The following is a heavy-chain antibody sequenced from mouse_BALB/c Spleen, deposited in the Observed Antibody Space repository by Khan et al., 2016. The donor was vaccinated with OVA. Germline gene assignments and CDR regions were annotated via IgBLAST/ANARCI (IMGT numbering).Heavy chain of an antibody. CDR3: ASGGRFAY. V-gene: IGHV1S137*01. CDR2: ISTYYGDA. J-gene: IGHJ3*01. Sequence: LKESGAELVRPGVSVKISCKGSGYTFTDYAMHWVKQSHAKSLEWIGVISTYYGDADYNQKFKGKATMNVDKYSSTAYMELARLTSADSAIDYCASGGRFAYWGQGTLVTVSA. D-gene: IGHD3-3*01. CDR1: GYTFTDYA.